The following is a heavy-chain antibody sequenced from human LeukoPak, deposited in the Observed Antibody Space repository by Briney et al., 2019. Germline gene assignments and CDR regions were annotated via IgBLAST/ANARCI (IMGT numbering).Heavy chain of an antibody. CDR2: IYYSGST. J-gene: IGHJ4*02. Sequence: XYYXSWIRQPPGXGLXWIGYIYYSGSTDYNPSLKSRVTISVDTSKNXFSLKLSSVTAADTAVYYCAXXXXXXXXXXXXXXXDYWGQXTXVTVSS. CDR1: XYY. V-gene: IGHV4-59*01. CDR3: AXXXXXXXXXXXXXXXDY.